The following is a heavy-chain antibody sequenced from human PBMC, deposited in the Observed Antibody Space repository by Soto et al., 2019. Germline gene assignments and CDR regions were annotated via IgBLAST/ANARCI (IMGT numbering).Heavy chain of an antibody. J-gene: IGHJ4*02. D-gene: IGHD3-10*02. CDR2: ISPYSGGS. Sequence: QVQLVQSGAEVKKPGASVKVSCKASGYSFSSYEYYIHWVRQAPGQGLEWMGWISPYSGGSNYAQNFQGRVTVTRDMSISTAYMELTRLRSDDTAVYFCARSPATMFQPLDHWGQGTLVSVSS. V-gene: IGHV1-2*02. CDR3: ARSPATMFQPLDH. CDR1: GYSFSSYEYY.